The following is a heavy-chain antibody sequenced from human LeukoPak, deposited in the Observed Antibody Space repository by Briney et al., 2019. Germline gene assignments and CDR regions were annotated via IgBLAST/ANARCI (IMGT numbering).Heavy chain of an antibody. Sequence: ASVKVSCKASGYTFTNYYMHWVRQAPGQGLEWMGIINPSGGGTSYAQKFQGRLTMTRDTSTTTVYMELSSLRSDDTAMYYCAREIGPRQLHLWGSAFDYWGQGSMVSVCS. CDR3: AREIGPRQLHLWGSAFDY. J-gene: IGHJ4*02. CDR2: INPSGGGT. V-gene: IGHV1-46*01. CDR1: GYTFTNYY. D-gene: IGHD5-24*01.